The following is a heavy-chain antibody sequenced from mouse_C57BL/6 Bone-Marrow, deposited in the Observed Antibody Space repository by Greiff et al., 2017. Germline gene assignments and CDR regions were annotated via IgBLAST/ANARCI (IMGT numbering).Heavy chain of an antibody. CDR1: GYAFTNYL. J-gene: IGHJ4*01. Sequence: VQLQQSGAELVRPGTSVKVSCKASGYAFTNYLIEWVKQRPGQGLEWIGVINPGSGGTNYNEKFKGKATLTADKSSSTAYMQLSSLTSEDSAVYFCARSHYYYGSSYYYAMDYWGQGTSVTVSS. D-gene: IGHD1-1*01. V-gene: IGHV1-54*01. CDR2: INPGSGGT. CDR3: ARSHYYYGSSYYYAMDY.